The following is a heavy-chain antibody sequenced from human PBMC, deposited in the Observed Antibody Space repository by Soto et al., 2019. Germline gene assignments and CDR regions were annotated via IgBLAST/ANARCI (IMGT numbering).Heavy chain of an antibody. CDR2: IYYSGST. V-gene: IGHV4-39*01. J-gene: IGHJ6*02. Sequence: SETLSLTCTVSGGSISSSSYYWGWIRQPPGKGLEWIGSIYYSGSTYYNPSLKSRVTISVDTSKNQFSLKLSSVTAADTAVYYCARQEYYDFWSGYYPYYYYYGMDVWGQGTTVTVSS. CDR1: GGSISSSSYY. D-gene: IGHD3-3*01. CDR3: ARQEYYDFWSGYYPYYYYYGMDV.